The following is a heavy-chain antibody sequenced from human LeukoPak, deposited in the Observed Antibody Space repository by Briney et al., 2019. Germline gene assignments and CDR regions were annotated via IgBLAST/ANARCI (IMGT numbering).Heavy chain of an antibody. CDR2: ISGSGGST. CDR3: AKDRSLLAPGTVASDY. Sequence: GGSLRLSCAASGFTFSSYAMSWVRQAPGKGLEWVSAISGSGGSTYYADSVKGRFTISRDNSKNTLYLQMNSLRAEDTAVYYCAKDRSLLAPGTVASDYWGQGTLVTVSS. J-gene: IGHJ4*02. D-gene: IGHD6-19*01. V-gene: IGHV3-23*01. CDR1: GFTFSSYA.